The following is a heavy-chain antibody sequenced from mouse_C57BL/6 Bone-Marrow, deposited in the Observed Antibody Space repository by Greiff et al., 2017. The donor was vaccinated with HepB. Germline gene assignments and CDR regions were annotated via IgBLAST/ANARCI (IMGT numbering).Heavy chain of an antibody. D-gene: IGHD2-2*01. Sequence: EVQRVESGGDLVKPGGSLKLSCAASGFTFSSYGMSWVRQTPDKRLEWVATISSGGSYTYYPDSVKGRFTISRYNAKNTLYLQMSSLKSEDTAMYYCARGSSTMVTTYAMDYWGQGTSVTVSS. V-gene: IGHV5-6*01. J-gene: IGHJ4*01. CDR1: GFTFSSYG. CDR3: ARGSSTMVTTYAMDY. CDR2: ISSGGSYT.